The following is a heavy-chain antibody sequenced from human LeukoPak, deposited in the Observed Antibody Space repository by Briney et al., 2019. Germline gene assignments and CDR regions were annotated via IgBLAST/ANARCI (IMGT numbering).Heavy chain of an antibody. V-gene: IGHV3-23*01. Sequence: GGSLRLSCAASGFSFSDFAMSWVRQTPGKGLEWVSAVSSSSGSTYYADSVKGRFTISRDNSKNTLYLQMNSLRAEDTAVYYCAKRPYNWNSGWFDPWGQGTLVTVSS. CDR2: VSSSSGST. CDR1: GFSFSDFA. D-gene: IGHD1-7*01. CDR3: AKRPYNWNSGWFDP. J-gene: IGHJ5*02.